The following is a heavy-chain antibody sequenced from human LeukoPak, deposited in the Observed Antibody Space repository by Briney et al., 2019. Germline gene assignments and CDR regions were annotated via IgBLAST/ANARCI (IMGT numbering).Heavy chain of an antibody. CDR2: TKPSSGDT. CDR1: GYTFTGDQ. J-gene: IGHJ5*02. CDR3: ARKSAGFLTA. V-gene: IGHV1-2*02. D-gene: IGHD2/OR15-2a*01. Sequence: ASVKVSCKASGYTFTGDQIYWLRQAPGQGLEWVGWTKPSSGDTLYEQKFQGRVTMTRDKSISSAYMELSSLRSDDTAVYCCARKSAGFLTAWGQGTLVTVSS.